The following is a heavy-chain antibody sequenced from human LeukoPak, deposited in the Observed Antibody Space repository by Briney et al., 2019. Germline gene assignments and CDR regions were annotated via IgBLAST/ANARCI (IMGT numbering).Heavy chain of an antibody. D-gene: IGHD6-13*01. J-gene: IGHJ4*02. Sequence: GSLRLSCAASGFTFSNAWMTWVRQAPGKGLEWVGRLKSNTVGGTTDYAAPVKGRFTISRDDSKNTLYLQMNSLKTEDTAVYYCTTEGGAAAINWGQGTLVTVSS. V-gene: IGHV3-15*01. CDR1: GFTFSNAW. CDR2: LKSNTVGGTT. CDR3: TTEGGAAAIN.